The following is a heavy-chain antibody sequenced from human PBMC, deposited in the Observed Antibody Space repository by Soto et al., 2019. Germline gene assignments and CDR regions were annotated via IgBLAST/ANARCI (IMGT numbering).Heavy chain of an antibody. Sequence: PSETLSLTCAVYGGSFSGHYWSWIRQPPGKGLEWIGEINHSGSSNYNPSLKSRVTISVDTSKNQFSLKLSSVTAADTAVYYCARERADMYSSSWIPTLYYFDYWGQGTLVTVSS. J-gene: IGHJ4*02. V-gene: IGHV4-34*01. CDR2: INHSGSS. CDR3: ARERADMYSSSWIPTLYYFDY. D-gene: IGHD6-13*01. CDR1: GGSFSGHY.